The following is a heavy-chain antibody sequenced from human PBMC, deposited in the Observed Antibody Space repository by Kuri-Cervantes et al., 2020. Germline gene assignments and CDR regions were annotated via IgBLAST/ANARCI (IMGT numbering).Heavy chain of an antibody. D-gene: IGHD4-17*01. V-gene: IGHV3-30-3*02. CDR3: AKLGYGDYTSLDAFDI. J-gene: IGHJ3*02. Sequence: GESLKISCAASGFTFSSYAMHWVRQAPGKGLEWVAVISYDGSNKYYADSVKGRFTISRDNSKNTLYLQMSSLRAEDTAVYYCAKLGYGDYTSLDAFDIWGQGTMVTVSS. CDR2: ISYDGSNK. CDR1: GFTFSSYA.